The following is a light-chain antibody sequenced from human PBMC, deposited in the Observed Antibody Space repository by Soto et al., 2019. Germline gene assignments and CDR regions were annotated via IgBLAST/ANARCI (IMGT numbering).Light chain of an antibody. CDR3: QHYGGMWA. V-gene: IGKV1-5*01. Sequence: DIKMTHSPSTLSASVGDRVTITCRASQSITNRLAWYQQKPGKAPRVVIYDASSLESGVPSRFSGSGFGTEFILTINSLQPDDFATYCCQHYGGMWAFGQGTKVEVK. CDR1: QSITNR. CDR2: DAS. J-gene: IGKJ1*01.